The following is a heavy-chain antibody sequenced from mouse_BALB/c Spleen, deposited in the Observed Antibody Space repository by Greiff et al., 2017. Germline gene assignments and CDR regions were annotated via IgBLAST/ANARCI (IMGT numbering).Heavy chain of an antibody. J-gene: IGHJ4*01. CDR3: ARQEYGNYDAMDY. V-gene: IGHV5-6*02. CDR1: GFTFSSYG. D-gene: IGHD2-10*02. Sequence: DGKLVESGGDLVKPGGSLKLSCAASGFTFSSYGMSWVRQTPDKRLEWVATISSGGSYTYYPDSVKGRFTISRDNAKNTLYLQMSSLKSEDTAMYYCARQEYGNYDAMDYWGQGTSVTVSS. CDR2: ISSGGSYT.